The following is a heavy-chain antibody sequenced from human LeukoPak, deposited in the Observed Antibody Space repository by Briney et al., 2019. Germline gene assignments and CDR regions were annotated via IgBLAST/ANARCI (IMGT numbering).Heavy chain of an antibody. CDR2: VFHTGIT. J-gene: IGHJ6*04. CDR3: ARGPRWRGSGRSYYYGMDV. CDR1: GGSITTYY. V-gene: IGHV4-59*01. Sequence: SETLSLTCTVSGGSITTYYWNWIRQSPGKRPEWIGYVFHTGITEYNPSLESRVTMSMDTSKRQFSLSLTSVTTADTARYYCARGPRWRGSGRSYYYGMDVWGNGTTVTVSS. D-gene: IGHD3-10*01.